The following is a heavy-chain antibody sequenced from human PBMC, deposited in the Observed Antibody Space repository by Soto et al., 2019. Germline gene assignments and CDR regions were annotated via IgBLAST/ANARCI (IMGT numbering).Heavy chain of an antibody. Sequence: PGWSLRLSCAASGFTFSSYWMSLVRQAPGKGLEWVANIKQDGSEKYYVDSVKGRFTISRDNAKNSLYLQMNSLRAEDTAVYYCARTFSRIGSSGYWGQGTLVTVXS. CDR1: GFTFSSYW. D-gene: IGHD3-22*01. CDR2: IKQDGSEK. V-gene: IGHV3-7*01. CDR3: ARTFSRIGSSGY. J-gene: IGHJ4*02.